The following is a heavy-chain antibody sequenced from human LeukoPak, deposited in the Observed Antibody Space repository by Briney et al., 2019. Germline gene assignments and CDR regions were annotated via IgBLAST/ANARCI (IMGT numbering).Heavy chain of an antibody. J-gene: IGHJ4*02. CDR2: VYYTGAS. V-gene: IGHV4-39*07. Sequence: SPSETLSLTCTVSGGSISSSSYYCGWIRQPPGKGLEWIGSVYYTGASYYNPSLKSRVTISIDTSKNHFSLNLTSVTAADTAVYYCARGAPPQNWGQGALVTVSS. CDR1: GGSISSSSYY. CDR3: ARGAPPQN.